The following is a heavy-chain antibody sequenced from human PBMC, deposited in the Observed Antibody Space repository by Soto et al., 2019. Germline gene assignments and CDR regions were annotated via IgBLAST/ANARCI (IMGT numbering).Heavy chain of an antibody. Sequence: SVKVSCKASGYTFTSYAISWVRQAPGQGLEWMGGIIPIFGTANYAQKFQGRVTITADESTSTAYMELSSLRSEDTAVYYCLVDCSSTSCRKFYYYYGMDVWGQGTTVTVS. CDR1: GYTFTSYA. J-gene: IGHJ6*02. V-gene: IGHV1-69*13. CDR2: IIPIFGTA. D-gene: IGHD2-2*01. CDR3: LVDCSSTSCRKFYYYYGMDV.